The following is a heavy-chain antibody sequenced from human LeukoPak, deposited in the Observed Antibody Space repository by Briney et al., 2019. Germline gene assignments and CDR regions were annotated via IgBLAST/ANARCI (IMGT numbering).Heavy chain of an antibody. CDR3: ARDRVMGYNWVDSGY. D-gene: IGHD1-20*01. J-gene: IGHJ4*02. CDR1: GGSISSYY. V-gene: IGHV4-59*12. CDR2: IYYSGST. Sequence: SETLSLTCTVSGGSISSYYWSWIRQPPGKGLEWIGYIYYSGSTYYNPSLKSRVTISVDTSKNQFSLKLSSVTAADTAVYYCARDRVMGYNWVDSGYWGQGTLVTVSS.